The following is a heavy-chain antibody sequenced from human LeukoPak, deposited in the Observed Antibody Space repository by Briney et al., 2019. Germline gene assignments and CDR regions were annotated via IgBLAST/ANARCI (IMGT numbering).Heavy chain of an antibody. D-gene: IGHD6-13*01. CDR2: IYYSGST. J-gene: IGHJ6*03. CDR1: GGSISSSSYY. CDR3: ARTGYSSSWYSYYYMDV. V-gene: IGHV4-39*01. Sequence: SETLSLTCTVSGGSISSSSYYWGWIRQPPGKGLEWIGSIYYSGSTYYNPSLKSRVTISVDTSKNQFSLKLSSVTAADTAVYYCARTGYSSSWYSYYYMDVWGKGTTVTVSS.